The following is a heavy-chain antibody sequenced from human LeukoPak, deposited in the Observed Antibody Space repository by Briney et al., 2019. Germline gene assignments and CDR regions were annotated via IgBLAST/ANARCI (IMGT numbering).Heavy chain of an antibody. CDR2: ITSSSSYI. V-gene: IGHV3-21*01. J-gene: IGHJ4*02. D-gene: IGHD6-13*01. CDR1: GLTFSSYS. Sequence: SPRLSRAVSGLTFSSYSMNSVRQAPGKGLEWVSCITSSSSYIYYADSVKGRFTISRDNAKNSLYLQMNSLRAEDTAVYYCARDRDSSKMDYWGQGTRVTVSS. CDR3: ARDRDSSKMDY.